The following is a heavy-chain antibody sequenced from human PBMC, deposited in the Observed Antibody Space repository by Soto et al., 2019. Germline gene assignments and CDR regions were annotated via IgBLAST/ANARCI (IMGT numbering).Heavy chain of an antibody. J-gene: IGHJ3*02. CDR2: ISSSGSTI. CDR1: GFTFSSYE. V-gene: IGHV3-48*03. Sequence: VGSLRLSCAASGFTFSSYEMNWVRQAPGKGLEWVSYISSSGSTIYYADSVKGRFTISRDNAKNSLYLQMNSLRAEDTAVYYCARERVGSDLDAFDIWGQGTMVTVS. CDR3: ARERVGSDLDAFDI. D-gene: IGHD1-26*01.